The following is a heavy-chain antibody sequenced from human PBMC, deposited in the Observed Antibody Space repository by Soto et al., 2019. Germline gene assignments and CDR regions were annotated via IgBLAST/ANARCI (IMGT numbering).Heavy chain of an antibody. V-gene: IGHV1-18*01. Sequence: MGRASVKVSCKASGYTFTSYGISWVRQAPGQGLEWMGWISAYNGNTNYAQKFQGRVTITVDESTSTADMELSSLRSEDTAVYYCARRTAVKPTGMDYYYYGMDVWGQGTTVTVSS. CDR3: ARRTAVKPTGMDYYYYGMDV. J-gene: IGHJ6*02. CDR2: ISAYNGNT. CDR1: GYTFTSYG. D-gene: IGHD3-10*01.